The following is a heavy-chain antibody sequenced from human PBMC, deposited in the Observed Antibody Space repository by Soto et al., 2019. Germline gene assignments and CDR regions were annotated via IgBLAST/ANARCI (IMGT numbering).Heavy chain of an antibody. CDR1: GFTFSSYG. CDR2: ISYDGSNK. Sequence: QVQLVESGGGVVQPGRSLRLSCAASGFTFSSYGMLWVRQAPGKGLEWVAVISYDGSNKYYADSVKGRFTISRDNSKNTLYLQMNSLRAEDTAVYYCAKSGFSYYYFDYWGQGTLVTVSS. V-gene: IGHV3-30*18. D-gene: IGHD3-10*01. CDR3: AKSGFSYYYFDY. J-gene: IGHJ4*02.